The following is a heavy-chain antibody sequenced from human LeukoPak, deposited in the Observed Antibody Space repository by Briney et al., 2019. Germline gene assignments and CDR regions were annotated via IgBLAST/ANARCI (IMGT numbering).Heavy chain of an antibody. CDR1: GYSFTSYW. CDR3: ARNLYNWNDPIDY. Sequence: GESLKISCKGSGYSFTSYWIGWVRQMPGKGLEWIGIIYPGDSDTRYSPSFQGLVTISADKSISTAYLQWSSLKASDTAMYYCARNLYNWNDPIDYWGQGTLVTVSS. J-gene: IGHJ4*02. D-gene: IGHD1-20*01. V-gene: IGHV5-51*01. CDR2: IYPGDSDT.